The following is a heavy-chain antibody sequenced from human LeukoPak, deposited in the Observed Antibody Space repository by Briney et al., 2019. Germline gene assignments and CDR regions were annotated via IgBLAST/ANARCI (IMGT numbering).Heavy chain of an antibody. V-gene: IGHV3-23*01. CDR1: GYTFSSYA. CDR2: ISGSGGST. CDR3: AKDKGIATLDFDYWGFEY. Sequence: PGGSLRLSCAASGYTFSSYAMSWVRLAPGKGLGWVSGISGSGGSTYYADSVKGRFTISRDNSKNTLSLQMNSLRAEDTAVYYCAKDKGIATLDFDYWGFEYWGQGTLVTVSS. D-gene: IGHD3/OR15-3a*01. J-gene: IGHJ4*02.